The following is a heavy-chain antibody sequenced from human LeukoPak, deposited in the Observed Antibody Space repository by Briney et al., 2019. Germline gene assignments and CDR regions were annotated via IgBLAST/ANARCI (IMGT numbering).Heavy chain of an antibody. V-gene: IGHV1-2*02. Sequence: ASVKVSCKASGYPFIDYYLHWVRLAPGQGLEWMGCINPNTGDTNSAQNFQGRVIMTRDTSITTAYIELSRLKSDDTALYYCASKGAGHCYDASCMGSFDLWGQGTTVAVSS. CDR2: INPNTGDT. D-gene: IGHD2-15*01. CDR1: GYPFIDYY. J-gene: IGHJ3*01. CDR3: ASKGAGHCYDASCMGSFDL.